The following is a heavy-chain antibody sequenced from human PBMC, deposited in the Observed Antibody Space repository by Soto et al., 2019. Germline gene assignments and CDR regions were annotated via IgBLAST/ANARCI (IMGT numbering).Heavy chain of an antibody. CDR1: GFTFSSYT. CDR3: AGGSAGSHPFDY. Sequence: LRLSCAASGFTFSSYTMNWVRQAPGKGLEWVSCIGSSSSYIYYVDSVKGRFTISRDNAKNSLYLQMNSLRAEDTAVYYCAGGSAGSHPFDYWGRGTLVTVSS. V-gene: IGHV3-21*01. J-gene: IGHJ4*02. CDR2: IGSSSSYI. D-gene: IGHD1-26*01.